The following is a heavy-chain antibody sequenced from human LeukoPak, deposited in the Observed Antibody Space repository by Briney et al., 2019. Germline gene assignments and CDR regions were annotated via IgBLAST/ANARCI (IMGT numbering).Heavy chain of an antibody. CDR3: AKDQGGYYDSSGYYGLGTTFDY. J-gene: IGHJ4*02. CDR2: ISFSSATI. D-gene: IGHD3-22*01. Sequence: PGGSLRLSCEASGFTFSSYSMNWVRQAPGKGLEWVSYISFSSATIHYADSVKGRFTISRDNSKNTLYLQMNSLRAEDTAVYYCAKDQGGYYDSSGYYGLGTTFDYWGQGTLVTVSS. CDR1: GFTFSSYS. V-gene: IGHV3-48*01.